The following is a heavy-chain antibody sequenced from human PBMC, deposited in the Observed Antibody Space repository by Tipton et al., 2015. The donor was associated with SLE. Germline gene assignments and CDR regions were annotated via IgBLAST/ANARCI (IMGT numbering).Heavy chain of an antibody. D-gene: IGHD3-22*01. V-gene: IGHV4-59*07. CDR1: GDSMSSYY. CDR2: IYYSGST. Sequence: TLSLTCTVSGDSMSSYYWTWIRQPPGKGPEWIGYIYYSGSTNYNPSLKSRVTISADTSKSQFSLMLSSVTAADTAVYYCARVGYYDSAGYPYSDFWGPGTLVTVSS. CDR3: ARVGYYDSAGYPYSDF. J-gene: IGHJ4*02.